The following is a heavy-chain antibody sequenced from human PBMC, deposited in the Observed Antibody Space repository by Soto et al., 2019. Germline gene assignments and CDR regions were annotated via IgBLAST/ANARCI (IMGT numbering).Heavy chain of an antibody. D-gene: IGHD3-3*01. J-gene: IGHJ6*02. CDR2: INPNSGGT. CDR1: GYTFTGYY. CDR3: AVIDFWSGYYTSYYGMDV. V-gene: IGHV1-2*02. Sequence: ASVKVSCKSSGYTFTGYYIHWGRQAPGQGLEWMGWINPNSGGTNYAQKFQGRVTMTRDTSISTAYMELSRLRSDDTAVYYCAVIDFWSGYYTSYYGMDVWGQGTTVTVSS.